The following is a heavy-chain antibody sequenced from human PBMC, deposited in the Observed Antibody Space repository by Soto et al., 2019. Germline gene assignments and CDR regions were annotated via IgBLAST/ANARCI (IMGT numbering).Heavy chain of an antibody. CDR2: INSDGSST. J-gene: IGHJ4*02. D-gene: IGHD2-8*01. Sequence: GGSLRLSCAASGFTFSSYWMHWVRQAPGKGLVWVSRINSDGSSTSNADSVKGRFTISRDNAKNTLYLQMNSLRAEDTAVYYFAREVYAIGPPIDYWGQGTLVTVSS. CDR3: AREVYAIGPPIDY. CDR1: GFTFSSYW. V-gene: IGHV3-74*01.